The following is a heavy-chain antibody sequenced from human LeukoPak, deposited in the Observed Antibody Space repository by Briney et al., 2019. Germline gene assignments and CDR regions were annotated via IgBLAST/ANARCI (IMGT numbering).Heavy chain of an antibody. V-gene: IGHV1-69*05. CDR2: IIPIFGTA. J-gene: IGHJ1*01. Sequence: SVKVSCKASGYTFTGYYMHWVRQAPGQGLEWMGRIIPIFGTANYAQKFQGRVTITTDESTSTAYMELSSLRSEDTAVYYCASERGWGQGTLVTVSS. D-gene: IGHD3-10*01. CDR1: GYTFTGYY. CDR3: ASERG.